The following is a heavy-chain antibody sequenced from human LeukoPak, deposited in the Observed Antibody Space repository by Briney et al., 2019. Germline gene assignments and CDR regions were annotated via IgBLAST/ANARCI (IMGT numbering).Heavy chain of an antibody. V-gene: IGHV4-31*03. CDR3: ARVPFVYYYDSSGYGGGFDY. CDR1: GGSISSGGYY. D-gene: IGHD3-22*01. J-gene: IGHJ4*02. CDR2: IYYSGST. Sequence: SETLSLTCTVSGGSISSGGYYCSWIRQHPGKGLEWIGYIYYSGSTYYNPSLKSRVTISVDTSKNQFSLKLSSVTAADTAVYYCARVPFVYYYDSSGYGGGFDYWGQGTLVTVSS.